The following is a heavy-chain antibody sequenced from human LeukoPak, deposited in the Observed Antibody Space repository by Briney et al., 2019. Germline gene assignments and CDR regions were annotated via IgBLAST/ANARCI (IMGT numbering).Heavy chain of an antibody. D-gene: IGHD5-18*01. CDR1: GFAFSSYS. CDR3: AREPAAMDDFDY. V-gene: IGHV3-21*01. CDR2: ISSSSSYI. Sequence: GGSLRLSCAASGFAFSSYSMNWVRQAPGKGLEWVSSISSSSSYIYYADSVKGRFTISRDNAKNSLYLQMNSLRAEDTAVYYCAREPAAMDDFDYWGQGTLVTVSS. J-gene: IGHJ4*02.